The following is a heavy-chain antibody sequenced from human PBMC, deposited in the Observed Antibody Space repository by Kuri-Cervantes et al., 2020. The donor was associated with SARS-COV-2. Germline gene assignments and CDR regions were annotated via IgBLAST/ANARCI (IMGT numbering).Heavy chain of an antibody. CDR2: IYYSGST. Sequence: SETLSLTCTVSGGSIRSGSYYWGWIRQPPGRGLEWLGYIYYSGSTKYNPSLESRVTISLDTSRNQFSLKLSSVTAADSAVYYCARSGYYSRGVTYYYMDVWDKGTTVTVSS. J-gene: IGHJ6*03. V-gene: IGHV4-61*05. CDR3: ARSGYYSRGVTYYYMDV. D-gene: IGHD3-22*01. CDR1: GGSIRSGSYY.